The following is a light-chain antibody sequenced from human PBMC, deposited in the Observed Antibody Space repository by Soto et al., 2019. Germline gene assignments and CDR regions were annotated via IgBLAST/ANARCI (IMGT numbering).Light chain of an antibody. CDR2: WAS. J-gene: IGKJ1*01. CDR1: QSVLYSSNNKNY. V-gene: IGKV4-1*01. Sequence: DIVMTQSPDSLAVSLGERATINCKSSQSVLYSSNNKNYLAWYQQKPGQPPKLLIYWASTRESGVPDRFSGSGSGTDFTPTISSLQAEDVAVYYCQQYYSPWTFGQGTKVEIK. CDR3: QQYYSPWT.